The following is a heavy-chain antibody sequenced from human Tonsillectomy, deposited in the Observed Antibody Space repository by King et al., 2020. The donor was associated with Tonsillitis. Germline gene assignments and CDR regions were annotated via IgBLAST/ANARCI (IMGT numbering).Heavy chain of an antibody. CDR2: IYYSGST. V-gene: IGHV4-59*01. Sequence: VQLQESGPGLVKPSETLSLTCTVSGGSISSYYWSWIRQPPGKGLEWIGYIYYSGSTNYNPSLKSRVTISVEKSKNPFSLKLSSVTAADPAVYYCARKVGGGYAAADYWGQGTLVTVSS. CDR3: ARKVGGGYAAADY. J-gene: IGHJ4*02. CDR1: GGSISSYY. D-gene: IGHD5-12*01.